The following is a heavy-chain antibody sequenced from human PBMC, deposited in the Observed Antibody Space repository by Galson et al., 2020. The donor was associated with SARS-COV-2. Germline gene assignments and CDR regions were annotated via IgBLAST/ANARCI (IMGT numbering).Heavy chain of an antibody. D-gene: IGHD6-19*01. J-gene: IGHJ4*02. V-gene: IGHV3-33*01. CDR3: ARDELISGWYFDY. Sequence: GGSLRLSCAASGFTFSSYGMHWARQAPGKGLEWVAVIWYDGSNKYYADSVKGRFTISRDNSKNTLYLQMNSLRAEDTAVYYCARDELISGWYFDYWGQGTLVTVSS. CDR1: GFTFSSYG. CDR2: IWYDGSNK.